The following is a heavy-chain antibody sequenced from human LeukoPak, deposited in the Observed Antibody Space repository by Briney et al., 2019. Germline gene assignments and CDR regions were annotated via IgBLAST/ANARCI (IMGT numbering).Heavy chain of an antibody. V-gene: IGHV3-21*01. D-gene: IGHD3-22*01. CDR2: ISSSSSYI. Sequence: KPGGSRRLSCAASGFTFGSYSMNWVRQAPGKGLEWVSSISSSSSYIYYADSVKGRFTISRDNAKNSLYLQMNSLRAEDTAVYYCARAQTDYYDSSGYYYFDAFDIWGQGTMVTVSS. CDR3: ARAQTDYYDSSGYYYFDAFDI. J-gene: IGHJ3*02. CDR1: GFTFGSYS.